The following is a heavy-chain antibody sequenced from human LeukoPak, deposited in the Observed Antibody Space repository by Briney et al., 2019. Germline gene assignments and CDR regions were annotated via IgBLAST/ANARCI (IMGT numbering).Heavy chain of an antibody. CDR2: IYTSGST. D-gene: IGHD6-19*01. V-gene: IGHV4-61*02. CDR3: ARGAGIAVAGTRFDP. CDR1: GGSISSGSYY. J-gene: IGHJ5*02. Sequence: SQTLSLTCTVSGGSISSGSYYWSWIRQPAGKGLEWIGRIYTSGSTNYNPSLKSRVTISVDTSKDQFSLKLSSVTAADTAVYYCARGAGIAVAGTRFDPWSQGTLVTVSS.